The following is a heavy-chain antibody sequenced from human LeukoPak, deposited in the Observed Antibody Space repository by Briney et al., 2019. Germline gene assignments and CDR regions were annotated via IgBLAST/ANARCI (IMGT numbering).Heavy chain of an antibody. J-gene: IGHJ3*02. D-gene: IGHD3-22*01. CDR3: ARGGSRNLRNYYDSSGYYHDAFDI. CDR1: GFTFSSYA. Sequence: GGSLRLSCAASGFTFSSYAMHWVRQAPGKGLEWVAVISYDGSNKYYADSVKGRFTISRDNSKNTLYLQMNSLRAEDTAVYYCARGGSRNLRNYYDSSGYYHDAFDIWGQGTMVTVSS. CDR2: ISYDGSNK. V-gene: IGHV3-30*04.